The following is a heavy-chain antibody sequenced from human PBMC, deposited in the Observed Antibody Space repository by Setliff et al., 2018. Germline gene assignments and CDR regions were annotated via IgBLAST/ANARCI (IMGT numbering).Heavy chain of an antibody. J-gene: IGHJ6*02. CDR2: MNPNSGNT. D-gene: IGHD2-2*01. V-gene: IGHV1-8*02. CDR1: GYTFTSYD. Sequence: GASVKVSCKASGYTFTSYDINWVRQATGQGLEWMGWMNPNSGNTGYAQKFQGRVTMTRNTSISTAYMELSSLRSEDTAVYYCARGLGYCSSTSCLSYGMDVWGQGTTVTVSS. CDR3: ARGLGYCSSTSCLSYGMDV.